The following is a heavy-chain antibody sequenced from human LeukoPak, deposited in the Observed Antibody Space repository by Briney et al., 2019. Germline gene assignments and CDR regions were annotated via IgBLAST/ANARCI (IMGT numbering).Heavy chain of an antibody. V-gene: IGHV1-69*05. CDR2: IIPIFGTA. J-gene: IGHJ3*02. Sequence: SVKVSCKASGGTFSSYAISWVRQAPGQGLEWMGGIIPIFGTANYAQKFQGRVTMTRDTSISTAYMELSRLRSDDTAVYYCARYASNYVAFDIWGQGTMVTVSS. D-gene: IGHD4-11*01. CDR3: ARYASNYVAFDI. CDR1: GGTFSSYA.